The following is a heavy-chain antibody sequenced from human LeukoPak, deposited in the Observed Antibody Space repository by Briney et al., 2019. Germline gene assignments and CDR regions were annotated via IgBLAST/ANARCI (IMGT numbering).Heavy chain of an antibody. V-gene: IGHV1-46*01. J-gene: IGHJ4*02. CDR1: GGTFSSYA. D-gene: IGHD3-10*01. CDR3: ARGRVNYYGSGSYSYFDY. Sequence: ASVKVSCKASGGTFSSYAISWVRQAPGQGLEWMGIINPSGGSTSYAQKFQGRVTMTRDTSTSTVYMELSSLRSEDTAVYYCARGRVNYYGSGSYSYFDYWGQGTLVTVSS. CDR2: INPSGGST.